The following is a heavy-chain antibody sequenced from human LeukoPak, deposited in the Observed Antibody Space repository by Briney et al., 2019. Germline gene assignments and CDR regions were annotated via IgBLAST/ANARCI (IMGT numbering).Heavy chain of an antibody. Sequence: GASVKVSCKASGYTFTSYAMHWVRQAPGQRLEWMGWINAGNGNTKYSQKFQGRVTITRDTSASTAYMELSSLRSEDTAVYYCARGDVVFRGVTPYNWIDPWGQGTLVTVSS. CDR3: ARGDVVFRGVTPYNWIDP. CDR2: INAGNGNT. CDR1: GYTFTSYA. J-gene: IGHJ5*02. V-gene: IGHV1-3*01. D-gene: IGHD3-10*01.